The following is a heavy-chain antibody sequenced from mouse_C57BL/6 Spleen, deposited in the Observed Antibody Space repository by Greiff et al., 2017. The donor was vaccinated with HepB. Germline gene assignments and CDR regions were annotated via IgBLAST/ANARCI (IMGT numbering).Heavy chain of an antibody. CDR2: IDPSDSYT. D-gene: IGHD2-4*01. V-gene: IGHV1-50*01. J-gene: IGHJ3*01. CDR3: ARGETYYDSD. CDR1: GYTFTSYW. Sequence: QVQLQQPGAELVKPGASVKLSCKASGYTFTSYWMQWVKQRPGQGLEWIGEIDPSDSYTNYNQKFKGKATLTVDTSSSTAYMQLSSLTSEDSAVYYCARGETYYDSDWGQGTLVTVSA.